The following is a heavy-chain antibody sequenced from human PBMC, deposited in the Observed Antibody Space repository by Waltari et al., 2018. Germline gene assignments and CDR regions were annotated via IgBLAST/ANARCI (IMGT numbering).Heavy chain of an antibody. J-gene: IGHJ5*02. D-gene: IGHD3-16*01. Sequence: EVQLLESGGGLVQHGGSLRLSCAASGFTFNNYAMSWVRQAPVKGREWVSVIYGGVTTYYADSGKRRFTISRDNSKNTLYLQMNSLRPEDTAVYHCAKEDFGGVDHWGQGTLVTVSS. CDR3: AKEDFGGVDH. CDR2: IYGGVTT. V-gene: IGHV3-23*03. CDR1: GFTFNNYA.